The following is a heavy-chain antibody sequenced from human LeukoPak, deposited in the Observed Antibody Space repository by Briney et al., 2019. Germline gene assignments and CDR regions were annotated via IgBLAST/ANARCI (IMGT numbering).Heavy chain of an antibody. V-gene: IGHV4-59*08. D-gene: IGHD2-15*01. CDR1: GGSISSYY. CDR3: ARHWAYCSGGTCYSFDD. CDR2: ISYSGST. Sequence: SETLSLTCTVSGGSISSYYWSWIRQPPGKGLEYIGYISYSGSTNYNPSLKSRVTISVDTSKNQFSLKLRSVTAADTAVYHCARHWAYCSGGTCYSFDDWGQGTLVTVSS. J-gene: IGHJ4*02.